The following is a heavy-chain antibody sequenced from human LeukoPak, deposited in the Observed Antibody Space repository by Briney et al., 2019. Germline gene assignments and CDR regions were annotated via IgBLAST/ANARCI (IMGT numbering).Heavy chain of an antibody. J-gene: IGHJ4*02. CDR1: GGSFSGYY. D-gene: IGHD2-2*01. CDR3: ARRRYCSSTSCALGSGYFDY. Sequence: PSETLSLTCAVYGGSFSGYYWSWIRQPPGKGLEWIGEINHSGSTNYNPSLKSRVTISVDTSKNQFSLKLSSVTAADTAVYYCARRRYCSSTSCALGSGYFDYWGQGTLVTVSS. V-gene: IGHV4-34*01. CDR2: INHSGST.